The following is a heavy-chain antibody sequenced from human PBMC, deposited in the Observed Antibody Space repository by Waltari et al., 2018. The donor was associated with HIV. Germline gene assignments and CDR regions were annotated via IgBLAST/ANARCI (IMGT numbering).Heavy chain of an antibody. V-gene: IGHV3-66*02. J-gene: IGHJ2*01. CDR2: IYIGGST. Sequence: EVELVESEGGVVQSGGSRRLSCAAAGDTVSSTHMSWVRRAPGTGRACVSVIYIGGSTYYADSVKGRVTISRDTSKNTLYLQMNSLRTEDTAVYFCARAAYESSGYFPGWYFDLWGRGTLVTVSS. CDR1: GDTVSSTH. CDR3: ARAAYESSGYFPGWYFDL. D-gene: IGHD3-22*01.